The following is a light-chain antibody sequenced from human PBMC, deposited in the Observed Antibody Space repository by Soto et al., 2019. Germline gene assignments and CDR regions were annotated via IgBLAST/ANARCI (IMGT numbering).Light chain of an antibody. CDR1: SSNIGAGYD. J-gene: IGLJ2*01. CDR2: GNS. V-gene: IGLV1-40*01. CDR3: QSYDSSLSGSNVV. Sequence: QAVVTQPPSVSGAPGQRVTISCTGSSSNIGAGYDVHWYQQLPGTAPKLLIYGNSNRPSGVPDRFSGSKSGTSASLAITGLQDADEADYYCQSYDSSLSGSNVVFGGGTKVTVL.